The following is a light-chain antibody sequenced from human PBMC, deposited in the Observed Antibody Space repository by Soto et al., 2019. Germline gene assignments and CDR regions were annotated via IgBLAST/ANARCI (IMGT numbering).Light chain of an antibody. V-gene: IGLV2-14*01. CDR2: DVS. CDR3: SSYTTSSTVV. CDR1: SSDVGGYNS. J-gene: IGLJ2*01. Sequence: QSVLTQPASVSASPGQSITISCTGTSSDVGGYNSVSWYQQHPGKAPKLMIYDVSNRPSGVSNRFSGSKSGNTASLTISGLQAEDEADYYCSSYTTSSTVVFGGGTKLTVL.